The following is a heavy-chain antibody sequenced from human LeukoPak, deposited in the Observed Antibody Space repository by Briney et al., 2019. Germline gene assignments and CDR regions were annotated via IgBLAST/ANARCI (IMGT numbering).Heavy chain of an antibody. J-gene: IGHJ4*02. Sequence: PSETLSLTCTVSGGSVSSGSYYWSWIRQPPGKGLEWIGYIYYSGSTNYNPSLTSRVTISVDTSKNQFSLKLSSVTAADTAVYYCARASVGLARDLDYWGQGTLVTVSS. V-gene: IGHV4-61*01. CDR3: ARASVGLARDLDY. CDR2: IYYSGST. CDR1: GGSVSSGSYY. D-gene: IGHD6-6*01.